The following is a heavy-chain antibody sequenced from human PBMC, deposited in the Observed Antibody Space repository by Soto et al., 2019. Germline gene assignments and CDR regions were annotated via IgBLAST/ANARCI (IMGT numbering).Heavy chain of an antibody. CDR2: IIPIFDTA. V-gene: IGHV1-69*06. CDR1: GGTFSSYT. J-gene: IGHJ1*01. Sequence: QVQLVQSGAEVKKPGSSVKVSCKASGGTFSSYTINWVRQAPGQGLEWMGGIIPIFDTANYAQKFRGRVTITADKSTDTAYMELSSLTSEDTAVYYCARWPFYDSSGSYNLAAEYFHHWGQGTLVTVSS. CDR3: ARWPFYDSSGSYNLAAEYFHH. D-gene: IGHD3-22*01.